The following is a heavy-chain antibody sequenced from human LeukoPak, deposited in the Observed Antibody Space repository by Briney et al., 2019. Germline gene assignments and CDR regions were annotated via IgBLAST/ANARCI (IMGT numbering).Heavy chain of an antibody. V-gene: IGHV3-23*01. D-gene: IGHD1-1*01. CDR1: GFTFGDYA. Sequence: GGSLRLSCTTSGFTFGDYAMTWVRQAPGRGLEWVSTIERDSSATYSADSVRGRFAISRDNSKNTLYLHINNLTADDTAMYYCAKDEGRLINNWYRQHWGQGTPVTVSP. J-gene: IGHJ4*02. CDR2: IERDSSAT. CDR3: AKDEGRLINNWYRQH.